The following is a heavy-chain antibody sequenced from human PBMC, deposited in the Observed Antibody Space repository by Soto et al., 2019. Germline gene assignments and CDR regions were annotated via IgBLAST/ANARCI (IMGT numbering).Heavy chain of an antibody. CDR3: TRDTSLSFDL. Sequence: GGSLRLSCVASGFIFRDHWMHWVRQAPGKGLVWISHINNDGSGTSYADSVKGRFTISRDNAENTIYLQMNSLTVEDTAVYYCTRDTSLSFDLWGQGAQVTVSS. J-gene: IGHJ4*02. CDR2: INNDGSGT. CDR1: GFIFRDHW. V-gene: IGHV3-74*01. D-gene: IGHD3-16*01.